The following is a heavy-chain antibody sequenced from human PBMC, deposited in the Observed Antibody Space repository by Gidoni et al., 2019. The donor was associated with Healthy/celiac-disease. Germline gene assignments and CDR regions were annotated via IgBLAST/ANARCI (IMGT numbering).Heavy chain of an antibody. CDR2: ISGSGGST. CDR3: AKGYYDFWSGYYGGYYYFDY. Sequence: EVQLVESGGGLVQPGGSLRLSCAASGFTFSSYAMSWVRQAPGKGLEWVSAISGSGGSTYYADSVKGRFTISRDNSKNTLYLQMNSLRAEDTAVYYCAKGYYDFWSGYYGGYYYFDYWGQGTLVTVSS. V-gene: IGHV3-23*04. J-gene: IGHJ4*02. CDR1: GFTFSSYA. D-gene: IGHD3-3*01.